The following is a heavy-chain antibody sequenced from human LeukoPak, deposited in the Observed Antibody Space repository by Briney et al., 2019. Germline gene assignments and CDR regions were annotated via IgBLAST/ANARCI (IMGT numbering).Heavy chain of an antibody. CDR2: IYSSLST. V-gene: IGHV4-4*07. CDR3: ARRAGYSYGAFDY. D-gene: IGHD5-18*01. Sequence: SETLSLTCTVSGGSISIYYWSCIRQPAGKGLEWIWLIYSSLSTNYNPSLKSRVTMSVHTSKNQFSLKLSSVTAADTAVYYSARRAGYSYGAFDYWGQGTLVTVSS. CDR1: GGSISIYY. J-gene: IGHJ4*02.